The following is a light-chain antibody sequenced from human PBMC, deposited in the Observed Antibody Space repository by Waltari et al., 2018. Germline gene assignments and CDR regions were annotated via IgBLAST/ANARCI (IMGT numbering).Light chain of an antibody. Sequence: SSELTQPPSLSVSPGQAASITWSGNSLGDKFASWYQQKPGQSPVLVIYQDNRRPSGIPERFSASNSGNTATLTISGTQPLDEADYYCQAWDRTTFYVFGTGTKVTVL. J-gene: IGLJ1*01. V-gene: IGLV3-1*01. CDR2: QDN. CDR1: SLGDKF. CDR3: QAWDRTTFYV.